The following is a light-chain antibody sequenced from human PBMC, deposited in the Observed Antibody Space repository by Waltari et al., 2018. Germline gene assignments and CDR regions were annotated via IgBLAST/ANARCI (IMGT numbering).Light chain of an antibody. CDR2: GAS. Sequence: EIVLTQSPGTLSLSPGERATLSCRASQSVSSSYLAWYQQNPGQAPRLLIYGASSRATVIPDRFSGSGSGTDFTLTISRLEPEDFAVYYCQQYGSSSTFGQGTRLEIK. V-gene: IGKV3-20*01. J-gene: IGKJ5*01. CDR1: QSVSSSY. CDR3: QQYGSSST.